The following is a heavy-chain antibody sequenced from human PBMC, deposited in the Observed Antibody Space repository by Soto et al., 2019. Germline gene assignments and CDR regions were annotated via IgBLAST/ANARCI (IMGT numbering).Heavy chain of an antibody. CDR2: IYYSGST. CDR1: VGSISSSSYY. D-gene: IGHD6-19*01. Sequence: PSETLSLTCTFSVGSISSSSYYWGWIRQPPGKGLEWIGSIYYSGSTYYNPSLKSRVTIYVDTSKNQFSLKLSSVTAADTAVYYCASLYSSGWYVDYWGQGTLVTVSS. V-gene: IGHV4-39*01. CDR3: ASLYSSGWYVDY. J-gene: IGHJ4*02.